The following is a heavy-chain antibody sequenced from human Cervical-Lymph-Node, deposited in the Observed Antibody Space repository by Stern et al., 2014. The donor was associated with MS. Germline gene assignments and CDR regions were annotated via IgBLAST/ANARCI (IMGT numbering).Heavy chain of an antibody. Sequence: EVQLVESGGGLVKPGGSLRLSCAASGFTFSAYTMDWVRQAPGKGLEWVSSISKSSTDKDYADSVKGRFTISRDNAKNSLSLQMNTLKVEDTAVYYCARHRCTGGSCLLDYWGQGILVAVSS. V-gene: IGHV3-21*01. D-gene: IGHD2-8*02. CDR2: ISKSSTDK. CDR1: GFTFSAYT. J-gene: IGHJ4*02. CDR3: ARHRCTGGSCLLDY.